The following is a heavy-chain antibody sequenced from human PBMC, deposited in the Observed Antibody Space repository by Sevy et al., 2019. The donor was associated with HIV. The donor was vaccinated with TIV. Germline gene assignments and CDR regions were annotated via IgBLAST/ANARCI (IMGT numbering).Heavy chain of an antibody. CDR1: GGSVSGYY. J-gene: IGHJ3*02. Sequence: SETLSLTCAVYGGSVSGYYWSWIRQPPGKGLEWVGEINHSGSTNYNPSLKSRVTISVDTSNNQFSLKLSSVTAADTAVYYCARHCSSSSCSHAFDIWGQGTMVTVSS. CDR3: ARHCSSSSCSHAFDI. D-gene: IGHD2-2*01. CDR2: INHSGST. V-gene: IGHV4-34*01.